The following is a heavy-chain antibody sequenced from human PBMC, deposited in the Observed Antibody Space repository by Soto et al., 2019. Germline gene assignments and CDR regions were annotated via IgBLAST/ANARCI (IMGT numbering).Heavy chain of an antibody. Sequence: QVQLQQWGAGLLKPSETLSLTCAVYGGSFSSFYWSWIRQPPGKGLEWIGEINHSGSTNYNPSLKSRVTLSVYTSKNQFSLKLSSVTAEDTAVYYCARRPKRGLGATRTDYWGQGPLVTVSS. CDR2: INHSGST. CDR3: ARRPKRGLGATRTDY. J-gene: IGHJ4*02. CDR1: GGSFSSFY. V-gene: IGHV4-34*01. D-gene: IGHD1-26*01.